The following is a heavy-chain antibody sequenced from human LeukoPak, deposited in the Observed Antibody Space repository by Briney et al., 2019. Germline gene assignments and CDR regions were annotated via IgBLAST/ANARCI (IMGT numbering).Heavy chain of an antibody. CDR2: ISYDGSNE. CDR1: GFTFSSYV. V-gene: IGHV3-30*04. D-gene: IGHD5-12*01. CDR3: ARERGYSGYDSRAYNYFDY. Sequence: PGGSLRLSCAASGFTFSSYVMHWVRQAPGKGLEWVAIISYDGSNEYYADSVKGRFTISRDNSKNTLYLQMKSLRTEDTAVYYCARERGYSGYDSRAYNYFDYWGQGTLVTVSS. J-gene: IGHJ4*02.